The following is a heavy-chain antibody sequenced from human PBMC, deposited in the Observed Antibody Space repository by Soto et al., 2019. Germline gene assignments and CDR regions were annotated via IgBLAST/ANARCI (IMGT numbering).Heavy chain of an antibody. V-gene: IGHV3-21*01. D-gene: IGHD5-18*01. CDR2: ISSRSSYI. CDR3: ARDRVDTAMVYYYGMDV. J-gene: IGHJ6*02. CDR1: GFTFSSYS. Sequence: EVQLVESGGGLVKPGGSLRLSCAASGFTFSSYSMNWVRQAPGKGLEWVSSISSRSSYIYYADSVKGRFTISRDNAKNALYLQMNSLRAEDTAVYYCARDRVDTAMVYYYGMDVWGQGTTVTVSS.